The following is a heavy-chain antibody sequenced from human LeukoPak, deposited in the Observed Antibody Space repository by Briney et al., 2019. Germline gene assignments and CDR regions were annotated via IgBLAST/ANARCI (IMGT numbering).Heavy chain of an antibody. D-gene: IGHD1-1*01. J-gene: IGHJ3*02. CDR2: TSPSGGTI. CDR3: AREKKTERTNGAFDM. V-gene: IGHV3-11*01. Sequence: GGSLRLSCAASGFTFSDYCMSWIRQAPETGLEWLSYTSPSGGTIYYTDSVKGRFTMSRDNAQNALYLEMNSPRAEDTAVYYCAREKKTERTNGAFDMRGQGTMVIVSS. CDR1: GFTFSDYC.